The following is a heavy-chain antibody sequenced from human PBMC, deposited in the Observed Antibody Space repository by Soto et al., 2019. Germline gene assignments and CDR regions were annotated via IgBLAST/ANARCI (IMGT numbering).Heavy chain of an antibody. J-gene: IGHJ6*02. CDR1: GGSISSGEYY. V-gene: IGHV4-30-4*01. CDR3: ARTSLAIFGPSYGSYGMGV. D-gene: IGHD3-3*01. Sequence: QVQLQESGPGLVKPSETLSLTCTVSGGSISSGEYYWTWIRQPPGKGLEWIGYISYSGSTHYSPSLKRRVGITFATPKNQFSLNLASVSAEDTAVYYCARTSLAIFGPSYGSYGMGVWGLGTTVTVSS. CDR2: ISYSGST.